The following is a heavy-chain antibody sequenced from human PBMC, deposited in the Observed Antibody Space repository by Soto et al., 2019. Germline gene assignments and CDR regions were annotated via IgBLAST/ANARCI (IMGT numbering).Heavy chain of an antibody. CDR2: IIPILGIA. Sequence: SVKVSCKASGGTFSSYTISWVRQAPGQGLEWMGRIIPILGIANYAQKFQGRVTITADKSTSTAYMELSSLRSEDTAVYYCARGLWFGELNYYYYMDVWGKGTTVTV. CDR3: ARGLWFGELNYYYYMDV. J-gene: IGHJ6*03. V-gene: IGHV1-69*02. CDR1: GGTFSSYT. D-gene: IGHD3-10*01.